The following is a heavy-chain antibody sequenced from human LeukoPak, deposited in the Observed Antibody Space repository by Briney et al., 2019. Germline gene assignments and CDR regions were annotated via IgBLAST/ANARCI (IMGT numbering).Heavy chain of an antibody. CDR1: GYTFTSYY. J-gene: IGHJ5*02. CDR2: INPSGGST. CDR3: ARDAGRRYFDWAENWFDP. D-gene: IGHD3-9*01. Sequence: ASVKVSCKASGYTFTSYYMHWVRQAPGQGLEWMGIINPSGGSTSYAQKFQGRVTMTRDTSTSTVYMELSSLRSEDTAVYYCARDAGRRYFDWAENWFDPWGQGTLVAVSS. V-gene: IGHV1-46*01.